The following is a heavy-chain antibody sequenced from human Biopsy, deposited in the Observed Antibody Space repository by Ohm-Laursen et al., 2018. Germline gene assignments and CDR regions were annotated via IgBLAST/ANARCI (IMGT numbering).Heavy chain of an antibody. J-gene: IGHJ4*02. CDR2: INCKTGAT. Sequence: ASVKVSCKASSYTFTDYNIHWMRQAPGQGLEWLGYINCKTGATIYAQKFQGTVTMTRDTSISTAYLALGSLRSADTAIYYCARDPLNGHKHFDYWGQGSLVTVSS. CDR1: SYTFTDYN. D-gene: IGHD2-8*01. V-gene: IGHV1-2*02. CDR3: ARDPLNGHKHFDY.